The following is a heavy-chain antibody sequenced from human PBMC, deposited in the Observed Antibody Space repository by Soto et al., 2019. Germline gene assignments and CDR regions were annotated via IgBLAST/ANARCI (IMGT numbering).Heavy chain of an antibody. V-gene: IGHV3-21*01. CDR1: GFTFSSYS. D-gene: IGHD6-6*01. CDR2: ISSSSSYI. J-gene: IGHJ4*02. Sequence: GSLRLSCAASGFTFSSYSMNWVLQAPGKGLEWVSSISSSSSYIYYADSVKGRFTISRDNAKNSLYLQMNSLRAEDTAVYYCARAGEYSSSSFDYWGQGTLVTVSS. CDR3: ARAGEYSSSSFDY.